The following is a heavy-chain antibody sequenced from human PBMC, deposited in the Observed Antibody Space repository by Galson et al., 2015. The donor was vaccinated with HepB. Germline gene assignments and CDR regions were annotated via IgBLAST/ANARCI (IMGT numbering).Heavy chain of an antibody. V-gene: IGHV2-26*01. J-gene: IGHJ3*01. CDR3: ARKIGAYGV. Sequence: PALVKPTQTLTLTCTVSGFSLSDARMSVSWIRQPPGKALEWLAHIFSNDEKSYSTSLKSRLTISKDTSKSQVVLTMTNMDPVDTATYYCARKIGAYGVWGQGTLVTVSS. CDR1: GFSLSDARMS. D-gene: IGHD2-21*01. CDR2: IFSNDEK.